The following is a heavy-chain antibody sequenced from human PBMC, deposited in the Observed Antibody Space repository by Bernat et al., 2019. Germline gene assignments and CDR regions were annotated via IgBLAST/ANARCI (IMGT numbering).Heavy chain of an antibody. Sequence: EVQLAESGGGLVQPGGSLKLSCAASGITFSDSTMQWVRQASGKGLEWVGRVRTKANGFATSYAASVKGRFTISRDDSKNTAYLQMNSLKIEDTAVYYCTRSGALAEQNFDYWGQGTLVTVSS. D-gene: IGHD3-10*01. V-gene: IGHV3-73*01. CDR3: TRSGALAEQNFDY. CDR2: VRTKANGFAT. J-gene: IGHJ4*02. CDR1: GITFSDST.